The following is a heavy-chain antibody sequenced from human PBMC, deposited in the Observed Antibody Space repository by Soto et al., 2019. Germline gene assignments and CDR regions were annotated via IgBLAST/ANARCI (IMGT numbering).Heavy chain of an antibody. J-gene: IGHJ6*02. D-gene: IGHD4-4*01. V-gene: IGHV1-58*01. CDR3: AALDYSNYIYYYYGMDV. CDR1: GFTFTSSA. Sequence: QMQLVQSGPEVKKPGTSVKVSCKASGFTFTSSAVQWVRQARGQRLEWIGWIVVGSGNTNYAQKFQERVTITRDMSTSTAYMELSSLRSEDTAVYYCAALDYSNYIYYYYGMDVWGQGTTVTVSS. CDR2: IVVGSGNT.